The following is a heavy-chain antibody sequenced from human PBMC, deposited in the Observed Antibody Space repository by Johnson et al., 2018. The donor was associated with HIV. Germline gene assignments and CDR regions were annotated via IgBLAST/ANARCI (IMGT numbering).Heavy chain of an antibody. V-gene: IGHV3-30*18. CDR3: AKAYCPGCDAFDI. D-gene: IGHD2-21*01. CDR1: GFTFSNYG. J-gene: IGHJ3*02. Sequence: QEKLVESGGGLVKPGGSLRLSCAASGFTFSNYGMHWVRQAPGKGLEWVSLISYDGSSKYYADSLKGRFTISRDNSKNTLYLQMNSLRAEDTGVYYCAKAYCPGCDAFDIWDQGTMVTVSS. CDR2: ISYDGSSK.